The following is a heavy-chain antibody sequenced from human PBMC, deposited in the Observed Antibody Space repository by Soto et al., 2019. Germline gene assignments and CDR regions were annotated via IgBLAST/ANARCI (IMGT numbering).Heavy chain of an antibody. Sequence: EVQLLESGGGLVQPGESLRLSCAASGFTFSSYAMSWVRQAPGKGLEWVSAISGSGGSTYYADSVKGRFTISRDNSKNTLYLQMNSLRAEDTAVYYCAKDIFGDSGYGSFDYWGQGTLVTVSS. D-gene: IGHD5-12*01. CDR1: GFTFSSYA. J-gene: IGHJ4*02. V-gene: IGHV3-23*01. CDR2: ISGSGGST. CDR3: AKDIFGDSGYGSFDY.